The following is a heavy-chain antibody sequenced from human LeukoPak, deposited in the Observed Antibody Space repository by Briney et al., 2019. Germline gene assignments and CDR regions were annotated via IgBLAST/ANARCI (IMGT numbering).Heavy chain of an antibody. D-gene: IGHD2-15*01. J-gene: IGHJ4*02. Sequence: SETLSLTCTVSGGSISSYYWSWIRQPPGKGLEWIGEIYYSGSTKYNPSLKSRVTISVDKSKNQFSLKLSSVTAADTAVYYCARDRGYCSGGSCYVFDYWGQGTLVTVSS. CDR2: IYYSGST. CDR1: GGSISSYY. V-gene: IGHV4-59*12. CDR3: ARDRGYCSGGSCYVFDY.